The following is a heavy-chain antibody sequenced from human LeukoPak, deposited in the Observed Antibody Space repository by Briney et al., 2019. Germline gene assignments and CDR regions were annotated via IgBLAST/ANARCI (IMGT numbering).Heavy chain of an antibody. V-gene: IGHV4-39*07. D-gene: IGHD3-3*01. J-gene: IGHJ4*02. CDR2: IYYSGST. Sequence: SETLSPTCTVSGGSISSSSYYWGWIRQPPGKGLEWIGSIYYSGSTYYNPSLKSRVTISVDTSKNQFSLKLSSVTAADTAVYYCARDLRSGYRRFDYWGQGTLVTVSS. CDR1: GGSISSSSYY. CDR3: ARDLRSGYRRFDY.